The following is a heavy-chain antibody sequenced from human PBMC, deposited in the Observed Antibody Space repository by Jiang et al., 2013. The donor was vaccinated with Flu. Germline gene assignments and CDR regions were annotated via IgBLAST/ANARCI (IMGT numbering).Heavy chain of an antibody. V-gene: IGHV3-49*03. CDR2: IRNKLYRGTT. Sequence: GGGLVQPGRSLRLSCTASGFSFGDYAVSWLRQAPGKGLEWVGFIRNKLYRGTTDYAASVKGRFTISRDDSKSIAYLQMSSLKTEDTAVYYCTRDLVRDIILIPATYFDYWGQGALVTVSS. CDR1: GFSFGDYA. J-gene: IGHJ4*02. D-gene: IGHD2-2*01. CDR3: TRDLVRDIILIPATYFDY.